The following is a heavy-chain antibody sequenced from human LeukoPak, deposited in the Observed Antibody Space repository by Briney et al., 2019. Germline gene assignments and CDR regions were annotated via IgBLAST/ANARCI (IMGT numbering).Heavy chain of an antibody. V-gene: IGHV1-69*04. CDR2: IIPILGIA. D-gene: IGHD6-13*01. J-gene: IGHJ4*02. CDR3: ARDGLRQQRQLDY. Sequence: SVKFSCKASGGTFSSYAISWVRQAPGQGLEWMGRIIPILGIANYAQKFQGRVTITADKSTSTAYMELSSLRSEDTAVYYCARDGLRQQRQLDYWGQGTLVTVSS. CDR1: GGTFSSYA.